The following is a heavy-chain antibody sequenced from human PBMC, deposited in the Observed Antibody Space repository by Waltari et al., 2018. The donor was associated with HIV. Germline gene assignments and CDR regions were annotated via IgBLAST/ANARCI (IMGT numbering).Heavy chain of an antibody. CDR3: ARDGHFYDSRPLDY. CDR1: GFTFSPFA. D-gene: IGHD3-22*01. CDR2: ISEGGRNK. V-gene: IGHV3-30*04. J-gene: IGHJ4*02. Sequence: QVQLVESGGGVVQPGGSLRLSCAASGFTFSPFAFHWVRQAPGKGLEWVALISEGGRNKVYAYSVKGRFTISRDKSKNTLYLQMNSLRAEDTAVYYCARDGHFYDSRPLDYLGQGTLVTVSS.